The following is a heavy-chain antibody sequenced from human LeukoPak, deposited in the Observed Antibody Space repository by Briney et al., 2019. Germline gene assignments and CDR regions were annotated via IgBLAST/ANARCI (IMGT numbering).Heavy chain of an antibody. CDR1: GGSISSYY. J-gene: IGHJ5*02. CDR2: IYYSGST. D-gene: IGHD3-10*01. Sequence: SETLSLTCTVSGGSISSYYWSWIRQPPGKGLEWIGYIYYSGSTNYNPSLKSRVTISVDTSKNQFSLKLSSVTAADTAVYYCARDVKVRGVNWFDPWGQGTLVTVSS. V-gene: IGHV4-59*12. CDR3: ARDVKVRGVNWFDP.